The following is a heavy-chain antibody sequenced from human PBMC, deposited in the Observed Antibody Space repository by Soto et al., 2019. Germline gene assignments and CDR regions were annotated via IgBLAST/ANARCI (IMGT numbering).Heavy chain of an antibody. Sequence: SETLSLTCTVAGGTINSYSWSWIRQPPGKRLEWIGYISNIGTTNYNPSLKSRVTISADTSKNQLSLKLKSVIAADTGVYYCVRAYYTSGWPTFDYWGQGILVPVSS. CDR2: ISNIGTT. CDR3: VRAYYTSGWPTFDY. D-gene: IGHD6-19*01. V-gene: IGHV4-59*01. J-gene: IGHJ4*02. CDR1: GGTINSYS.